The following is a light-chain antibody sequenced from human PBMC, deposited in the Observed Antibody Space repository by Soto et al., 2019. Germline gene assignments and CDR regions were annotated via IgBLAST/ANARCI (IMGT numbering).Light chain of an antibody. CDR1: QDISTY. V-gene: IGKV1-9*01. J-gene: IGKJ4*01. CDR3: QQLNHYPST. Sequence: TQLTQSPSSLSASVGDRVTITCRASQDISTYLAWYQQKPGKAPMLLISAASTLQSGVPSRFSGSGSGTDFTLTISSLQPEDFATYYCQQLNHYPSTFGGGTKVDIK. CDR2: AAS.